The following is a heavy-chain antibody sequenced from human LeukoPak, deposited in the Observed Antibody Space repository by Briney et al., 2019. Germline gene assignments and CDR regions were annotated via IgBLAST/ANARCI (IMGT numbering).Heavy chain of an antibody. CDR1: GGTFSSYA. D-gene: IGHD4-17*01. J-gene: IGHJ5*02. CDR2: IIPIFGTA. Sequence: ASVKVSCKASGGTFSSYAISWVRQAPGQGLEWMGGIIPIFGTANYAQKFQGRVTITTDESTSTAYMELSSLRSEDTAVYYCARDDYGDYAHREEEWFDPWGQGTLVTVSS. CDR3: ARDDYGDYAHREEEWFDP. V-gene: IGHV1-69*05.